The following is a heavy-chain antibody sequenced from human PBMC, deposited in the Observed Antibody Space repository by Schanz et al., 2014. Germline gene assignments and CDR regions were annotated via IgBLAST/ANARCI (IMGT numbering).Heavy chain of an antibody. J-gene: IGHJ4*02. CDR3: ARGGFGEVSYFDY. CDR2: ISGSGAST. Sequence: EVQLLESGGGLVQPGGSLRLSCATSGFSFSSYAINWVRQAPGKGLEWVSGISGSGASTYYADSVKGRFTISRDNSKNTLFLQMNSLRAEDTAVYYCARGGFGEVSYFDYWGQGTLVTVSS. V-gene: IGHV3-23*01. CDR1: GFSFSSYA. D-gene: IGHD3-10*01.